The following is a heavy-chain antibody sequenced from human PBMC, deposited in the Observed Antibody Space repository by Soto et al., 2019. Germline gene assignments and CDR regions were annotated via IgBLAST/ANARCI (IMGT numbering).Heavy chain of an antibody. Sequence: QVQLVQSGAEVKKPGSSVKVSCKASGGTFSSYAISWVRQAPGQGLEWMGGIIPISGTANYAQKVQGRVTITADESTSKVYMELSSLRSEDTAVYFCSRSQGSSTSLEIYYYYYYGMDVGGQGTTVTVSS. CDR2: IIPISGTA. CDR3: SRSQGSSTSLEIYYYYYYGMDV. D-gene: IGHD2-2*01. V-gene: IGHV1-69*01. J-gene: IGHJ6*02. CDR1: GGTFSSYA.